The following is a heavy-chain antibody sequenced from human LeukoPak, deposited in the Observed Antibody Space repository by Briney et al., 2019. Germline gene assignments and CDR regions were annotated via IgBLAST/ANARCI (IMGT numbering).Heavy chain of an antibody. Sequence: SETLSLTCTVSGYSISSGYYWGWIRQPPGKGLEWIGSIYHSGSTYYNPSLKSRVTISVDTSKNQFSLKLSSVTAADTAVYYCARNRRYYDSSGYKTSFDYWGQGTLVTVSS. CDR1: GYSISSGYY. CDR3: ARNRRYYDSSGYKTSFDY. D-gene: IGHD3-22*01. J-gene: IGHJ4*02. V-gene: IGHV4-38-2*02. CDR2: IYHSGST.